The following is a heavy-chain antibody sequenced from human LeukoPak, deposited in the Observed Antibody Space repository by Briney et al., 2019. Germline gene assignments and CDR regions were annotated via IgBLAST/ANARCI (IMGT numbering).Heavy chain of an antibody. V-gene: IGHV4-39*07. CDR2: IYYSGTT. J-gene: IGHJ3*02. D-gene: IGHD2/OR15-2a*01. Sequence: GSLRLSCAASGFTFSSYSMNWVRQVPGKGLEWIGSIYYSGTTYYNPSLKSRVTISVDTSKNQFSLKLSSVTAADTAVYYCARPFLGHGLDAFDIWGQGTMVTVSS. CDR1: GFTFSSYS. CDR3: ARPFLGHGLDAFDI.